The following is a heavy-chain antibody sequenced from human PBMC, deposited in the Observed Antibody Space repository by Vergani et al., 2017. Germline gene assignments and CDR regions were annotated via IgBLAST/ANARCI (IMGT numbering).Heavy chain of an antibody. CDR1: GGSINSHNYY. D-gene: IGHD2-15*01. Sequence: QVQLHESGPGLVKPSQTLDLTFTVSGGSINSHNYYWSWIRQPAGKGLEWIGRIHTSGSTNYNPSLKSRVTMSEDTSKNQFSLNLTSVTDADTAVYFCARGSXLGGSCYKPLFDYWVQGILVTVSS. CDR3: ARGSXLGGSCYKPLFDY. V-gene: IGHV4-61*02. J-gene: IGHJ4*02. CDR2: IHTSGST.